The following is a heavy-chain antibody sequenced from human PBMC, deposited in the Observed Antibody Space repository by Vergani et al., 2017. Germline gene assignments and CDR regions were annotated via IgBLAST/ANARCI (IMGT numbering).Heavy chain of an antibody. D-gene: IGHD2-15*01. CDR3: ARGRCSRGSCYSGGAYFDY. CDR2: IYPDDSET. V-gene: IGHV5-51*01. J-gene: IGHJ4*01. CDR1: GYTFRNFW. Sequence: QLVQSGAEEKKPGESLKISCKGSGYTFRNFWIGWLRQMPGKGLEWVGIIYPDDSETRYRRSFQGQVTISADKSITTEYLQWHSLKASDSGIYYCARGRCSRGSCYSGGAYFDYWGKGTLVTVSS.